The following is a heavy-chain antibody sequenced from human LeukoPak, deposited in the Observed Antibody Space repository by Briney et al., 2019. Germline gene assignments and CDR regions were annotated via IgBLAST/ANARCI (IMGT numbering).Heavy chain of an antibody. Sequence: GGSQRLSCAASGYTFYNYAVTWVRQAPGKGLEWVSSISHDGASTHYADSVKGRFTISRDNSKNTVFLHMDSLRAEDTAVYFCAKYGSGQLWLLGWYFDFWGRGTLVSVSS. D-gene: IGHD3-16*01. V-gene: IGHV3-23*01. CDR2: ISHDGAST. J-gene: IGHJ2*01. CDR1: GYTFYNYA. CDR3: AKYGSGQLWLLGWYFDF.